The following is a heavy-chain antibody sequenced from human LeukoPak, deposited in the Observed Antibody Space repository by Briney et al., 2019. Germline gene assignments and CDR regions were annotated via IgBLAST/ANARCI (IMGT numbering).Heavy chain of an antibody. CDR1: GFTFSNYW. CDR3: ARDLGYCSGGRCFGGWFDP. Sequence: GRSLRLSCAASGFTFSNYWMHWVRHAPGKGVVWVSRINTDASSTTYASSGKGRFTISRDNARNTVFLQMNSLSAEHTAVYYCARDLGYCSGGRCFGGWFDPWGQGTLVTVSS. D-gene: IGHD2-15*01. CDR2: INTDASST. V-gene: IGHV3-74*01. J-gene: IGHJ5*02.